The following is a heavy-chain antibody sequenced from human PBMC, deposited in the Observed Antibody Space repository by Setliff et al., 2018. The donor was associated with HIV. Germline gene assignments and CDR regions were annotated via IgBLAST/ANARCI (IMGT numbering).Heavy chain of an antibody. J-gene: IGHJ3*02. Sequence: ASVKVSCKAFGYTFTSYGINWVRQAPGQGLEWMGWISTHSVYSVNKNYAQKFQGRVTLTTDTSTNTAYMDLRSLRSDDTAAYYCTKDGLAAGARAFDIWGQGTMVTVS. CDR1: GYTFTSYG. V-gene: IGHV1-18*01. D-gene: IGHD6-13*01. CDR3: TKDGLAAGARAFDI. CDR2: ISTHSVYSVNK.